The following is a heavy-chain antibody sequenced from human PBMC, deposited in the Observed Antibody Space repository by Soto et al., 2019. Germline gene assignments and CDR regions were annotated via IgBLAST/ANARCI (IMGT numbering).Heavy chain of an antibody. CDR3: ARVDKRRDYRTTPCDF. J-gene: IGHJ4*02. CDR2: ISVDNGTA. Sequence: QVHLVQPGTAVTKAGASVRVSCKASGYTFIDFGITWVRQAPGLGLEWMGWISVDNGTAKYAPKVEDRLTLTTDTATSTAYMELKRLTSDDAAVYYCARVDKRRDYRTTPCDFWGQGTRVTVSS. V-gene: IGHV1-18*01. D-gene: IGHD4-4*01. CDR1: GYTFIDFG.